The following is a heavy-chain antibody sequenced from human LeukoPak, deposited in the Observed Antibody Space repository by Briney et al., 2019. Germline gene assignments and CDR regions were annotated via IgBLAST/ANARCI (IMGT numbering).Heavy chain of an antibody. CDR2: INAGNGNT. J-gene: IGHJ4*02. CDR1: GYTFTTYA. Sequence: ASVKVSCKASGYTFTTYAIHWVRQAPGQRLEWMGWINAGNGNTKYSQNFQGRVTITRDTSASTAYMELNSLRSEDTAVYYCARDQGSWSIFDFWGQGTLVTVSS. CDR3: ARDQGSWSIFDF. V-gene: IGHV1-3*01. D-gene: IGHD6-13*01.